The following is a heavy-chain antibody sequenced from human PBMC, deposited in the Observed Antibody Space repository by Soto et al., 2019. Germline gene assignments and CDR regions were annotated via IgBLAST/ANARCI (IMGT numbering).Heavy chain of an antibody. CDR1: GRSIRSSNG. CDR2: IYHSGST. CDR3: VRDLHFYDSDGFSWDDAFDI. V-gene: IGHV4-4*02. D-gene: IGHD3-22*01. Sequence: TCVVPGRSIRSSNGWSWVRQTTGKGLEWIGEIYHSGSTNYNPSLTRRVTISVDKSKNPVSLTLSSVTGADTVVCYCVRDLHFYDSDGFSWDDAFDICGHGTIVTV. J-gene: IGHJ3*02.